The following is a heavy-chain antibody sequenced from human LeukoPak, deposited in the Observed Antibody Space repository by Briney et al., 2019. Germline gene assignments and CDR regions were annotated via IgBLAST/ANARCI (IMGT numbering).Heavy chain of an antibody. J-gene: IGHJ3*02. CDR2: IYYSGST. CDR3: ARLWSGYYYDSSGGVFDI. D-gene: IGHD3-22*01. V-gene: IGHV4-39*01. CDR1: GGSISSGGYY. Sequence: SETLSLTCTVSGGSISSGGYYWGWIRQPPGKGLEWIGSIYYSGSTYYNPSLKSRVTISVDTSKNQFSLKLSSVTAADTAVYYCARLWSGYYYDSSGGVFDIWGQGTMVTVSS.